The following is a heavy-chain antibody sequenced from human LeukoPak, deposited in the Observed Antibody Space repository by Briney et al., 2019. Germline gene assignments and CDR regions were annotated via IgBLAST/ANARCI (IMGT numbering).Heavy chain of an antibody. J-gene: IGHJ4*02. D-gene: IGHD4-17*01. Sequence: GESLKISCKGSGYSFGSYWIGWVRPMPGKSLEWMGIIYPGDSDTRYSPSFQGQVTISADKSIKTAYLQWSSLRASDTAMYYCASSTAVTTHYFDFWGQGTLVTVSS. CDR3: ASSTAVTTHYFDF. CDR1: GYSFGSYW. V-gene: IGHV5-51*01. CDR2: IYPGDSDT.